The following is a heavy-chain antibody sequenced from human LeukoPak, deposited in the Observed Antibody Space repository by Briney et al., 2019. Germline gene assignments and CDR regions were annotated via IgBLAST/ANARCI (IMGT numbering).Heavy chain of an antibody. Sequence: GGSLRLSCAASGFTVSSNYMSWVRQAPGKGLEWVSVTYSNGRTYYADSVKGRFTISRDISKNTLYLQMNSLRAEDTAVYYCARAQLSIVGPVMNFDLWGRGTLVTVSS. CDR2: TYSNGRT. J-gene: IGHJ2*01. CDR1: GFTVSSNY. D-gene: IGHD3-22*01. V-gene: IGHV3-53*01. CDR3: ARAQLSIVGPVMNFDL.